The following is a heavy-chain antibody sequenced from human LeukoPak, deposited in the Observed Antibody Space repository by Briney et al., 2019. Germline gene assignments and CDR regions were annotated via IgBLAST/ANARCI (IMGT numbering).Heavy chain of an antibody. CDR1: GFTFSSYW. J-gene: IGHJ4*02. D-gene: IGHD2-21*02. CDR2: IKQDGSEK. Sequence: GGSLRLSCAASGFTFSSYWMSWVRQAPGKGLEWVANIKQDGSEKYYVDSVKGRFTISRDNAKNSLYLQMNSLRAEDTAVYYCARVGYCGGDCYPYNYWGQGTLVTVSS. CDR3: ARVGYCGGDCYPYNY. V-gene: IGHV3-7*01.